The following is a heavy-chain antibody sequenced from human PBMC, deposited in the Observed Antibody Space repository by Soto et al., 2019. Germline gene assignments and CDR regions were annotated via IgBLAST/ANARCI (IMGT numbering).Heavy chain of an antibody. CDR1: GFSFSLSA. V-gene: IGHV3-23*01. CDR2: ITGSGGST. Sequence: EVQLSESGGGLVQPGGSLRLSCATSGFSFSLSAMTWVRQAPGKGLEWVSTITGSGGSTYYADSVKGRFTISRDNSEYTVYLQMNSRRVEDAALYFWAIPFGGFVADAFDVWGHGTMVTVSS. D-gene: IGHD3-16*01. CDR3: AIPFGGFVADAFDV. J-gene: IGHJ3*01.